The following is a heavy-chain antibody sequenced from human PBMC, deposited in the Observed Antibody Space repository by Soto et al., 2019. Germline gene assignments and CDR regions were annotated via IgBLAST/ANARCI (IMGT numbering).Heavy chain of an antibody. J-gene: IGHJ4*02. D-gene: IGHD6-19*01. CDR2: VYHSGTT. V-gene: IGHV4-59*01. CDR1: GGSISSYY. CDR3: ARTTSGWYQSFDC. Sequence: PSETLSLTCTVSGGSISSYYWSWIRQSPGKGPEWIGFVYHSGTTNYNPSLESRVTMSLDTSKNQISLNLTSVTAADTAVYYCARTTSGWYQSFDCWGQGTLVTVSS.